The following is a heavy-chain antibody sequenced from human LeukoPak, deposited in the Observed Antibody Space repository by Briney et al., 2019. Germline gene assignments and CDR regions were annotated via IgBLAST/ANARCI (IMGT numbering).Heavy chain of an antibody. D-gene: IGHD3-10*01. Sequence: ASVKVSCKASGYTFTSYGISWVRQAPGQGLEWMGWISAYNGNTNYAQKLQGRVTMTTDTSTSTAYMELRSLRSDDTAVYYCARDPNLYGSGSSTYNWFDPRGQGTLVTVSS. V-gene: IGHV1-18*01. J-gene: IGHJ5*02. CDR3: ARDPNLYGSGSSTYNWFDP. CDR2: ISAYNGNT. CDR1: GYTFTSYG.